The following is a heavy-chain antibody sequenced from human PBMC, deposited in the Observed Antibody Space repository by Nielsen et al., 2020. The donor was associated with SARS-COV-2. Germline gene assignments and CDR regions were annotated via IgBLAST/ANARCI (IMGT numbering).Heavy chain of an antibody. CDR2: ITWDSVTR. J-gene: IGHJ6*02. CDR1: GFSFDDFA. V-gene: IGHV3-9*01. D-gene: IGHD1-26*01. Sequence: GGSLRLSCAGSGFSFDDFAMHWVRQAPGKGLEWVAGITWDSVTRTYADSVTGRFTISRDNAKNSVYLQMDALRVEDTALYYCANVGAPDYGMDVWGQGTTVTVSS. CDR3: ANVGAPDYGMDV.